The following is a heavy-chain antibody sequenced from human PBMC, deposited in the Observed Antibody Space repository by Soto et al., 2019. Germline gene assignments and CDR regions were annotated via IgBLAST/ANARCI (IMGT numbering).Heavy chain of an antibody. CDR3: ARAPEYCTSATCNWFDP. Sequence: SETLSLTCTVSGGSISSGRYYWSWIRQHPGKGLEWIGYIYYSGSTYYNPSLKSRLTISVDTTKNQFSLRLSSVTAADTAIYYCARAPEYCTSATCNWFDPWGQGTLVTVSS. CDR1: GGSISSGRYY. J-gene: IGHJ5*02. D-gene: IGHD2-2*01. V-gene: IGHV4-31*03. CDR2: IYYSGST.